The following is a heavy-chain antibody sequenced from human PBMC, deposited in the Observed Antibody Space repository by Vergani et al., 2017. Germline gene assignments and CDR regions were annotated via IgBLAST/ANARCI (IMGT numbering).Heavy chain of an antibody. Sequence: EVRLLESGGGSVQPGGSLRLSCAASGFTFSSYAMSWVRQAPGKGLEWVSAISGSGGSTYYADSVKGRFTISRDNSKNTLYLQMNSLRAEDTAVYYCANLYGGYTEHWGQGTLVTVSS. D-gene: IGHD4-23*01. CDR3: ANLYGGYTEH. CDR1: GFTFSSYA. J-gene: IGHJ1*01. CDR2: ISGSGGST. V-gene: IGHV3-23*01.